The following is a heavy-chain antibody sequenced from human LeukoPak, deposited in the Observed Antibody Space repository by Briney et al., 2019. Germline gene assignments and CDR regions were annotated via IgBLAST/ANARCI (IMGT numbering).Heavy chain of an antibody. D-gene: IGHD3-16*01. CDR1: GDTFTSYN. CDR3: ARESGHVFDY. V-gene: IGHV1-46*01. J-gene: IGHJ4*02. CDR2: INPSDGGT. Sequence: GASGKVSCKASGDTFTSYNIQWVRQAPGQGLEWMGIINPSDGGTGYAQKFQDRVTMTRDTSTSTAYMDLNSLTSEDTAVYYCARESGHVFDYWGQGTLVTVTS.